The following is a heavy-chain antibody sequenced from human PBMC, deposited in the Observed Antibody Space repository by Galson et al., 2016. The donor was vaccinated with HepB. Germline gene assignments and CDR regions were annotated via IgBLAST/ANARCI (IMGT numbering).Heavy chain of an antibody. D-gene: IGHD1-26*01. V-gene: IGHV3-23*01. CDR3: AKGTTTYYYLHMGV. CDR1: GLTFISYV. Sequence: SLRLSCAASGLTFISYVIPCVRQAPGKWLEWVSVISATGGGTHSASSVRGRFPISRDHSKNTLYLQMSGLRAEDTATYYCAKGTTTYYYLHMGVWGKGTTVTVS. CDR2: ISATGGGT. J-gene: IGHJ6*03.